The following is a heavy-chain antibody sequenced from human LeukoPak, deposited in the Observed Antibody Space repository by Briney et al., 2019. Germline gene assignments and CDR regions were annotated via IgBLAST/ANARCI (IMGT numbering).Heavy chain of an antibody. J-gene: IGHJ4*02. CDR1: GFTFSSYS. CDR2: ISSSSSTI. Sequence: HTGGSLRLSCAASGFTFSSYSMNWVRQAPGKGLEWVSYISSSSSTIYYADSVKGRFTISRDNAKNSLYLQMNSLRAEDTAVYYCARGFVGYYFDYWGQGTLVTVSS. V-gene: IGHV3-48*01. D-gene: IGHD3-10*01. CDR3: ARGFVGYYFDY.